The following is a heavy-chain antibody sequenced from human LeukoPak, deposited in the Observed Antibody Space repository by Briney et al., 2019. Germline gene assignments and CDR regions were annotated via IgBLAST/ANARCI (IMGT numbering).Heavy chain of an antibody. CDR2: ISYDGSNK. D-gene: IGHD2-2*01. V-gene: IGHV3-30*01. Sequence: GGSLRLSCAASGFTFSSYAMHWVRQAPGKGLEWVAVISYDGSNKYYADSVKGRFTISRDNSKNTLYLQMNSLRAEDTAVYYCARVNIVVVPAANFYFDYWGQGTLVTVSS. J-gene: IGHJ4*02. CDR3: ARVNIVVVPAANFYFDY. CDR1: GFTFSSYA.